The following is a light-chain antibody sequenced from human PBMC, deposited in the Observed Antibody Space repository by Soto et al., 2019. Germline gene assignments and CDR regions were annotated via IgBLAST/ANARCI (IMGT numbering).Light chain of an antibody. V-gene: IGLV2-23*02. J-gene: IGLJ1*01. CDR3: CSYAGSSFYV. CDR1: SSDVGSYNL. Sequence: QSVLTQPASVSGSPGQSITISCTGTSSDVGSYNLVSWYQQHPGNAPKLMIYEVSKRPSGVSNRFSGSKSGNTASLTISGLQAEDEADYYCCSYAGSSFYVFGIGTKVTVL. CDR2: EVS.